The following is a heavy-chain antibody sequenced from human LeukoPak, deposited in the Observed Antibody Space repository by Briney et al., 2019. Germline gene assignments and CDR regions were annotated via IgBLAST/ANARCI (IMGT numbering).Heavy chain of an antibody. V-gene: IGHV3-7*01. J-gene: IGHJ6*03. Sequence: GGSLRLSCAASGFTVSSNYMSWVRQAPGKGLEWVANIKQDGSEKYYVDSVKGRFTISRDNAKNSLYLQMNSLRAEDTAVYYCARDRYSGYMKAYYYYYYMDVWGKGTTVTISS. CDR3: ARDRYSGYMKAYYYYYYMDV. CDR1: GFTVSSNY. CDR2: IKQDGSEK. D-gene: IGHD5-12*01.